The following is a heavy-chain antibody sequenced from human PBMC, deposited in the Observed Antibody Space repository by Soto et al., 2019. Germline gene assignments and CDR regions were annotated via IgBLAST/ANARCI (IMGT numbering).Heavy chain of an antibody. Sequence: QVQLQESGPGLVKPSGTLSLTCAVSGDSINSSNWWSWVRQPPGKGLEWIGEIYHSGSNNYNPSLKNRVTISVYKRKNQFSLKLSSVSAADTALYYCARVLGNDAFDIWGQGTMVTVSS. J-gene: IGHJ3*02. CDR2: IYHSGSN. D-gene: IGHD7-27*01. V-gene: IGHV4-4*02. CDR3: ARVLGNDAFDI. CDR1: GDSINSSNW.